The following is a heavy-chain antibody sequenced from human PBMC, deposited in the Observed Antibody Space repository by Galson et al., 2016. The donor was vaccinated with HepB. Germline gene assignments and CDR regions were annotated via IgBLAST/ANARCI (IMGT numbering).Heavy chain of an antibody. CDR3: ARCLRGRGGPEGLLDP. V-gene: IGHV4-34*01. D-gene: IGHD3-10*01. Sequence: SETLSLTCGVFGGSLSDNYWTWIRQTPGKQLEWIAEINHSGSTNYNPSLRSRVRISVDTAKNQVSLKLSSVTAADTAIYYCARCLRGRGGPEGLLDPWGQGILVTVSS. CDR1: GGSLSDNY. J-gene: IGHJ5*02. CDR2: INHSGST.